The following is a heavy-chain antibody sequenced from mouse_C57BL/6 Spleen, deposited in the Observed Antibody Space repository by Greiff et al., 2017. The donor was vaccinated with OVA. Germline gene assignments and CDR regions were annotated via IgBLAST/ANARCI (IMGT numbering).Heavy chain of an antibody. CDR1: GFTFSSYA. V-gene: IGHV5-4*03. J-gene: IGHJ4*01. Sequence: EVKLVESGGGLVKPGGSLKLSCAASGFTFSSYAMSWVRQTPEKRLEWVATISDGDSYTYYPDNVKGRFTISRDNAKNNRYLQMSHLKSEDTAMYYWERGPRYSNDVGYAMDYWGQGTSVTVSS. D-gene: IGHD2-12*01. CDR2: ISDGDSYT. CDR3: ERGPRYSNDVGYAMDY.